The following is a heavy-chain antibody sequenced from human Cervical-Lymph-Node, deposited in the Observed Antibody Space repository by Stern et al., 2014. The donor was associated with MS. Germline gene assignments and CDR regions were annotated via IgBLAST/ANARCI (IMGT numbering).Heavy chain of an antibody. V-gene: IGHV3-30*04. J-gene: IGHJ1*01. Sequence: QVQLVQSGGGVVQPGRSLRLSCAASGFTFRSFAMHWVRQAPGKGLEWVALISYDGSYKYYADSVKGRFTISRDNSKNTLYLQMNSLRAEDTAVYYCARDPITMKVVVKTPYFQRWGQGTLVTVSS. CDR2: ISYDGSYK. CDR3: ARDPITMKVVVKTPYFQR. D-gene: IGHD3-22*01. CDR1: GFTFRSFA.